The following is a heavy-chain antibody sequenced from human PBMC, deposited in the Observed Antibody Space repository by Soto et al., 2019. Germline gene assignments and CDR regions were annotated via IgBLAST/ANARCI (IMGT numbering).Heavy chain of an antibody. CDR2: ISPDGSVT. Sequence: VQLVESGGGSVQPGGSLRLSCAASGFTVSGHWMHWVRQEPGRGLVWVSLISPDGSVTTYADSVKGRFTISRDNAKNTLTLQMNSLRAEDTAVYYCARGINYAMDVWGQGTTVTVSS. V-gene: IGHV3-74*01. CDR3: ARGINYAMDV. J-gene: IGHJ6*02. CDR1: GFTVSGHW.